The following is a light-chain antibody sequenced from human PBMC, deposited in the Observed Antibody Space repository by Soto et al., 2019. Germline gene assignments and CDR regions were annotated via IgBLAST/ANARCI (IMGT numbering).Light chain of an antibody. CDR2: LNNDGSH. CDR3: QTWGTGFQF. V-gene: IGLV4-69*01. J-gene: IGLJ2*01. CDR1: SGHSSYA. Sequence: QPVLTQSPSAPASLGASVKLTCTLSSGHSSYAIAWHQKQPGKGPRYLMDLNNDGSHTKGDGIPDRFSGSSSGADRFLIISRLQSEDEADYYCQTWGTGFQFFGGGTKLTVL.